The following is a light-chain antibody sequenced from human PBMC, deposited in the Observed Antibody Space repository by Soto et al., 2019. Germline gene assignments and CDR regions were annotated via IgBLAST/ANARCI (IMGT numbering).Light chain of an antibody. CDR3: HQDNSDSTWT. Sequence: RMTQSXFTLSAFLRAXXXXXXXASQSTSSSLAWHQHKAXQGPELRIPHASSXESGAPSRFSGSGSGTECTLTTSSLHPHDFGTYYCHQDNSDSTWTFCQGTKVDI. V-gene: IGKV1-5*03. CDR1: QSTSSS. J-gene: IGKJ1*01. CDR2: HAS.